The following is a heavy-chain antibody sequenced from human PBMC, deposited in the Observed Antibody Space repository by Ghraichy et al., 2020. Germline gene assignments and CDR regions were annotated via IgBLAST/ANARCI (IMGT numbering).Heavy chain of an antibody. CDR1: GFTFSSYG. CDR3: ARDRITMVRGVILYYYGMDV. V-gene: IGHV3-33*01. CDR2: IWYDGSNK. Sequence: GGSLRLSCAASGFTFSSYGMHWVRQAPGTGLELESVIWYDGSNKYYADSVQGRLTITRDNSKNTLYLQMNSLRAEDTAVYYCARDRITMVRGVILYYYGMDVWGQGTTVTVAS. D-gene: IGHD3-10*01. J-gene: IGHJ6*02.